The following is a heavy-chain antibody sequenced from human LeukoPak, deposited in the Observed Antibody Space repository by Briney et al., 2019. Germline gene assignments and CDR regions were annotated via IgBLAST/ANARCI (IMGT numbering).Heavy chain of an antibody. D-gene: IGHD5-18*01. Sequence: GGSLRLSCAASGFTFSSYWMHWVRQAPGKGLVWVSRINSDGSSTSYADSVKGRFTISRDNAKNTLYLQMNSLRAEDTAVYYCARVGYSYGQDFDYWGQGTLVTVSS. CDR3: ARVGYSYGQDFDY. CDR2: INSDGSST. CDR1: GFTFSSYW. J-gene: IGHJ4*02. V-gene: IGHV3-74*01.